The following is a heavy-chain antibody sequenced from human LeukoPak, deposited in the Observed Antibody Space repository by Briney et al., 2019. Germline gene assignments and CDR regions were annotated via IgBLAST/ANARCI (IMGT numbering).Heavy chain of an antibody. Sequence: PGGSLRLSCAASGFTFSDYYMSWIRQAPGKGLEWVSYISSSSSYTNYADSVKGRFTISRDNAKNSLYLQMNSLRAEDTAVYYCASHTPPVAPMVRGTRNPGDYWGQGTLVTVSS. V-gene: IGHV3-11*03. CDR2: ISSSSSYT. J-gene: IGHJ4*02. CDR1: GFTFSDYY. D-gene: IGHD3-10*01. CDR3: ASHTPPVAPMVRGTRNPGDY.